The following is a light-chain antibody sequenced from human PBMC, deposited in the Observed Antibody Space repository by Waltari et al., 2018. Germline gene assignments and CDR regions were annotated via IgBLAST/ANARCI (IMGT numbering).Light chain of an antibody. V-gene: IGKV6-21*02. CDR1: QSIGSS. CDR2: YAS. Sequence: CRASQSIGSSLHWYQQKPDQSPKLLIKYASQSISGVPSRFSGSGSGTDFPLTIHRLEAEDASTYFCHHTSSLPITFGQGTRLEI. CDR3: HHTSSLPIT. J-gene: IGKJ5*01.